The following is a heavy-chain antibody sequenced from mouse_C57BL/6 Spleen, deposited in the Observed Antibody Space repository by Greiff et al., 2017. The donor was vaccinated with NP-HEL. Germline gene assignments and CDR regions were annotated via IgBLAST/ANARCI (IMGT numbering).Heavy chain of an antibody. Sequence: EVQLQQSGPELVKPGASVKMSCKASGYTFTDYNMHWVKQSHGKSLEWIGYINPNNGGTSYNQKFKGKATLTVNKASSIAYMELRSLTSEDSAVYYCARWLQGAMDYWGQGTSVTVSS. J-gene: IGHJ4*01. CDR1: GYTFTDYN. CDR3: ARWLQGAMDY. CDR2: INPNNGGT. D-gene: IGHD2-2*01. V-gene: IGHV1-22*01.